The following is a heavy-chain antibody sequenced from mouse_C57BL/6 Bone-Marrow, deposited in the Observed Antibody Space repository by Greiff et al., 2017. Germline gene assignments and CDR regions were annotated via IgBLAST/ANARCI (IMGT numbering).Heavy chain of an antibody. CDR3: ARYRVLRYFDV. J-gene: IGHJ1*03. CDR2: IRNKANGYTT. CDR1: GFTFTDYY. D-gene: IGHD1-1*01. V-gene: IGHV7-3*01. Sequence: EVMLVESGGGLVQPGGSLSLSCAASGFTFTDYYMSWVRQPPGKALEWLGFIRNKANGYTTEYSASVKGRFTISRDNSQSILYLQMNALRAEDSATYYCARYRVLRYFDVWGTGTTVTVSS.